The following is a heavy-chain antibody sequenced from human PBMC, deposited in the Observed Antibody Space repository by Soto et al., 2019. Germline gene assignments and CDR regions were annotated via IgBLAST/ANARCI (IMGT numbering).Heavy chain of an antibody. CDR1: GGSFSGYY. J-gene: IGHJ4*02. Sequence: SETLSLTCAVYGGSFSGYYWSWIRQPPGKGLEWIGEINHSGSTNYNPSLKSRVTISVDTSKNQFSLKLSSVTAADTAVYYCARDEPVAGRGNHFDYWGQGTLVTVSS. V-gene: IGHV4-34*01. D-gene: IGHD6-19*01. CDR3: ARDEPVAGRGNHFDY. CDR2: INHSGST.